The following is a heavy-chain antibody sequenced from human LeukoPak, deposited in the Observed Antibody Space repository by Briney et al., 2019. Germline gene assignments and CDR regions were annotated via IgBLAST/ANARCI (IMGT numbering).Heavy chain of an antibody. V-gene: IGHV3-23*01. CDR3: AKRASSSLYLFDY. CDR2: ISGSGGST. J-gene: IGHJ4*02. Sequence: PGGSLRLSCAASGFTFSDYYMSWIRQAPGKGLEWVSAISGSGGSTHYADPVKGRFTISRDNSKNTLYLQMNSLRAEDTAVYYCAKRASSSLYLFDYWGQGTLVTVSS. D-gene: IGHD6-13*01. CDR1: GFTFSDYY.